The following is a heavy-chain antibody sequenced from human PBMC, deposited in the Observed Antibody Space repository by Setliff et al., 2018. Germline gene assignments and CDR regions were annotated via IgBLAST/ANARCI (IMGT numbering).Heavy chain of an antibody. D-gene: IGHD3-3*01. CDR2: INHSGST. V-gene: IGHV4-34*01. CDR3: ARLSWNGLRYYGLDV. J-gene: IGHJ6*02. CDR1: GGSFSGYQ. Sequence: PSETLSLTCVVYGGSFSGYQWSWIRQPPGKGLEWIGEINHSGSTNYNPSLKSRVSISVEKSKNQFSLKLTSVTAADTAVYYCARLSWNGLRYYGLDVWGQGTTVTVSS.